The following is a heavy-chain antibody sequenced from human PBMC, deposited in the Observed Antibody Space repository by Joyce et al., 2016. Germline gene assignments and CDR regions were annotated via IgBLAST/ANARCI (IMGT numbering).Heavy chain of an antibody. CDR3: ARDWQADN. CDR2: MGGSGDYI. J-gene: IGHJ4*02. Sequence: EVQLLEYGGGLVQPGGSLRLSCVVSGFTFSNFAMNWIRQDPGKGLECLSIMGGSGDYIKYADAVRGRFTISRDNSKNTVYLQMNDLRAEDTGVYFCARDWQADNWGQGTLVTVSS. CDR1: GFTFSNFA. V-gene: IGHV3-23*01.